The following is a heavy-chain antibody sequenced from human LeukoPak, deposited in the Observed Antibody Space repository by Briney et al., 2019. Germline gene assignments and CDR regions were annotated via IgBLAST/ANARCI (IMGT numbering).Heavy chain of an antibody. Sequence: GRSLRLSCAVSGFNFDDYDMHWVRQAPGRGLEWVSGINWKTGNGIYADSVKGRFTISRDNAKNSLYLQMSSLRAEDTALYYCTRRAARWQFDLWGRGTLLTVSS. V-gene: IGHV3-9*01. J-gene: IGHJ2*01. CDR2: INWKTGNG. D-gene: IGHD5-24*01. CDR3: TRRAARWQFDL. CDR1: GFNFDDYD.